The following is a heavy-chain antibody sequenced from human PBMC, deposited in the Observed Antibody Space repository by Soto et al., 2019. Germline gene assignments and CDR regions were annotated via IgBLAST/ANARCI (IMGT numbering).Heavy chain of an antibody. CDR2: IYYSGST. CDR3: ASPMGSSSSLGFDY. D-gene: IGHD6-6*01. J-gene: IGHJ4*02. V-gene: IGHV4-39*01. Sequence: SETLSLTCTVSGGSISSSSYYWGWIRQPPGKGLEWIGSIYYSGSTYYNPSLKSRVTISVDTSKNQFSLKLSSVTAADTAVYYCASPMGSSSSLGFDYRGQGTLVTVSS. CDR1: GGSISSSSYY.